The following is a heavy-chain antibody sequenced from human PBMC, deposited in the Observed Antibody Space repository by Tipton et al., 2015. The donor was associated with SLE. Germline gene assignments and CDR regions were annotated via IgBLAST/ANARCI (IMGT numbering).Heavy chain of an antibody. V-gene: IGHV4-39*01. CDR3: ARHDTKYGRNRFDP. Sequence: TLSLTCSVSGGSISGTNYYWDWIRQPPGKGPEGIGRITNNGNTYYIPSLQSRVTMSVDTSKNHFSLKLSSVTAADTAVYYCARHDTKYGRNRFDPWGQGTPVTVSS. CDR1: GGSISGTNYY. J-gene: IGHJ5*02. D-gene: IGHD2-2*01. CDR2: ITNNGNT.